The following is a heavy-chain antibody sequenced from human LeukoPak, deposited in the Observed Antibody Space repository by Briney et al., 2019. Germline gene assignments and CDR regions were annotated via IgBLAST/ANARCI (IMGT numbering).Heavy chain of an antibody. CDR2: ISAYNGNT. J-gene: IGHJ4*02. CDR1: GYTFTSYG. CDR3: ARGEVPTYYYDSSGYWIFDY. V-gene: IGHV1-18*01. Sequence: ASVKVSCKASGYTFTSYGISWVRQAPGQGLEWMGWISAYNGNTNYAQKLQGRVTMTTDTSTSTVYMELSSLRSEDTAVYYCARGEVPTYYYDSSGYWIFDYWGQGTLVTVSS. D-gene: IGHD3-22*01.